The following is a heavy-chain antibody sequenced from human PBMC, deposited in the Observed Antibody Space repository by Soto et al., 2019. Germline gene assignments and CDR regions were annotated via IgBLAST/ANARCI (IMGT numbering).Heavy chain of an antibody. V-gene: IGHV3-23*01. CDR1: GFTFSSYA. CDR2: ISGSGGGT. J-gene: IGHJ1*01. CDR3: AKDDSYSSGWYGSS. D-gene: IGHD6-19*01. Sequence: PGGSLRLSCAASGFTFSSYAMNWVRQAPGKGLEWVSGISGSGGGTYYADSVKGRFTISRDNSKNTLYLQMNSLRAEDTAIYYCAKDDSYSSGWYGSSWGQGTLVTVSS.